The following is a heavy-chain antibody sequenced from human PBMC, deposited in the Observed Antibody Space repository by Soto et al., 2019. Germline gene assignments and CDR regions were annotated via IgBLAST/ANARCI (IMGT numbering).Heavy chain of an antibody. V-gene: IGHV1-69*06. D-gene: IGHD5-12*01. Sequence: VASVKVSCKASGGTFSSYAISWVRQAPGQGLEWMGGIIPIFGTANYAQKFQGRVTITADKSTSTAYMELSSLRSEDTAVYYCACGYDSRSNEQFDYWGQGTLVTVSS. CDR1: GGTFSSYA. CDR2: IIPIFGTA. CDR3: ACGYDSRSNEQFDY. J-gene: IGHJ4*02.